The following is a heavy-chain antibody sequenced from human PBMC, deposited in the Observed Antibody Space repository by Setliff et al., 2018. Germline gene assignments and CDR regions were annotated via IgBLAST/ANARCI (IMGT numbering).Heavy chain of an antibody. V-gene: IGHV2-5*02. CDR1: GFSLRSSGMA. CDR2: IYWDDVK. CDR3: AHRGGYGADSLYYFDV. D-gene: IGHD3-10*01. Sequence: SGPTLVNPTQTLTLTCSFSGFSLRSSGMAVGWIRQPPGKALEWLALIYWDDVKRYSPFLKNRLTITQDTSKNQVVLTLTSMDPVDTATYYCAHRGGYGADSLYYFDVWGQGTLVTVSS. J-gene: IGHJ4*02.